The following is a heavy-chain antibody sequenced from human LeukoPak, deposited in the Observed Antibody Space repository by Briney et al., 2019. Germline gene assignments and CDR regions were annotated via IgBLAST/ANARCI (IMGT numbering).Heavy chain of an antibody. CDR1: GFSFSGYY. V-gene: IGHV3-11*03. J-gene: IGHJ4*02. Sequence: KPGGSLRLSCAASGFSFSGYYMGWIRQAPGKGLEWVSYIIGSSAYTNYADSVRGRFTISRDNAKNSLYLQMNSLRAEDTAMYHCARVRGYCSGATCYPYYFDYWGQGTLVTVSS. CDR3: ARVRGYCSGATCYPYYFDY. CDR2: IIGSSAYT. D-gene: IGHD2-15*01.